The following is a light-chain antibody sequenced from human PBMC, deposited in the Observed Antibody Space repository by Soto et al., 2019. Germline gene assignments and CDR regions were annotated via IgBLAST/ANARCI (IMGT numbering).Light chain of an antibody. Sequence: DVQMTQSPSAMSASVGDRVTITCRASQDISRFVAWIQQKPGKAPERLIYDTSSLQPGVPSRFSGSGSGTEFTLVISGLQPEDFATYYCLQHNSYPYTFGQGTKVDIK. CDR2: DTS. CDR1: QDISRF. V-gene: IGKV1-17*03. J-gene: IGKJ2*01. CDR3: LQHNSYPYT.